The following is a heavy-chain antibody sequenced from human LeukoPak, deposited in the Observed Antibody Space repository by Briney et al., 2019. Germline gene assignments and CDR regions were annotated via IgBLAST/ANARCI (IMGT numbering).Heavy chain of an antibody. CDR1: GFTFSSYS. CDR2: ISSSSSSYI. J-gene: IGHJ3*02. Sequence: GGSLRLSCAASGFTFSSYSMNWVRQAPGKGLEWVSSISSSSSSYIYYADSVKGRFTISRDNAKNSLYLQMNSLRAEDTAVYYCARATYCSSTSCPEAFDIWGQGTMVTVSS. V-gene: IGHV3-21*01. D-gene: IGHD2-2*01. CDR3: ARATYCSSTSCPEAFDI.